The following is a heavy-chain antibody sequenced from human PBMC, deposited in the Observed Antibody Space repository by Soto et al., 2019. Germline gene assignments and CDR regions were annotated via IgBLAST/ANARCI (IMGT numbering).Heavy chain of an antibody. CDR3: VRDFVGPGLDY. D-gene: IGHD1-26*01. V-gene: IGHV3-33*05. J-gene: IGHJ4*02. CDR1: GFEFKNFG. Sequence: GGSLRLSCATSGFEFKNFGMHWVRQAPGKGLEWVTFISFDGSIKYYPDSLKGRFTVSRDNSNNTLFLHMNNLSVEDTARYFCVRDFVGPGLDYWGRGALVTVSS. CDR2: ISFDGSIK.